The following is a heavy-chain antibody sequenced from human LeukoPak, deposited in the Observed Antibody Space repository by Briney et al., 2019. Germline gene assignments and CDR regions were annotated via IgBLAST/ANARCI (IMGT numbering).Heavy chain of an antibody. V-gene: IGHV3-30*18. CDR3: AKGATTMSTADAFVL. Sequence: PGGSLRLSCVASEFMFSKYGIAWVRQAPGKGLERAAGISYDGRNVDDEDSEKGRFTISRDNSKNTVYLQMSRLRTEDTAVYYCAKGATTMSTADAFVLWGQGAMVTVSS. J-gene: IGHJ3*01. CDR1: EFMFSKYG. D-gene: IGHD4-17*01. CDR2: ISYDGRNV.